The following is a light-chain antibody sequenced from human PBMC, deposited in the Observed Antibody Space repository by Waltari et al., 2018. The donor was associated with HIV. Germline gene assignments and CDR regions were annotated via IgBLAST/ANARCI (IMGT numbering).Light chain of an antibody. CDR1: QGVYNY. V-gene: IGKV1-27*01. Sequence: QMTQSLSSLSAFVGDRVNITCRASQGVYNYLAWYQQKPGKPLNLLIYAASISQSGVPSRFIGSGSGTDFTLTITSLQPEDVATYYCQKYNSALTFGGGTKVEV. CDR3: QKYNSALT. CDR2: AAS. J-gene: IGKJ4*01.